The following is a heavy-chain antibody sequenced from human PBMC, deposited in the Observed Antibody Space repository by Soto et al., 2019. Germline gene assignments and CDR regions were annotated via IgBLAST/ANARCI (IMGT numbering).Heavy chain of an antibody. Sequence: PSETVSLTCTVSGGSVTSGRFYWSWSRQPPGKGLEWIGYIYYSGSTKYNPSLSSRVTISVDTSKNQFSLNLNYVTAADTAVYYCARSGSGSGWLGGQGTLVTVSS. CDR2: IYYSGST. V-gene: IGHV4-61*01. CDR3: ARSGSGSGWL. J-gene: IGHJ4*02. CDR1: GGSVTSGRFY. D-gene: IGHD6-19*01.